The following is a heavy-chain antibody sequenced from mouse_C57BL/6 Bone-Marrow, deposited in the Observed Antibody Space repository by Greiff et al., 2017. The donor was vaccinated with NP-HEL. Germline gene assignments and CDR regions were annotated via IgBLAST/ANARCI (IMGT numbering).Heavy chain of an antibody. CDR3: ASNYYYGSSYPWFAY. V-gene: IGHV2-9*01. CDR1: GFSLTSYG. D-gene: IGHD1-1*01. CDR2: IWGGGST. J-gene: IGHJ3*01. Sequence: VQGVESGPGLVAPSQSLSITCTVSGFSLTSYGVDWVRQPPGKGLEWLGVIWGGGSTNDNSALMSRMSISKDNSKSQVFLKMNSLQTDDTAMYYCASNYYYGSSYPWFAYWGQGTLVTVSA.